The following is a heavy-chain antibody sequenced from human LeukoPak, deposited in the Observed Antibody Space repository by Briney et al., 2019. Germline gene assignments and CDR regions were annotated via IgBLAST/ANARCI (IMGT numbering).Heavy chain of an antibody. CDR3: ARARYANAWYAFDI. V-gene: IGHV4-59*02. D-gene: IGHD2-2*01. CDR1: GGSVSSYY. CDR2: LSHSGSS. J-gene: IGHJ3*02. Sequence: PSETLSLTCTVSGGSVSSYYWSWIRRPPGRGPEWIAYLSHSGSSDSNPSLTSRVTTLVDTSKNQFSLKLTSVTAADTAVYYCARARYANAWYAFDIWGHGTMVTVSS.